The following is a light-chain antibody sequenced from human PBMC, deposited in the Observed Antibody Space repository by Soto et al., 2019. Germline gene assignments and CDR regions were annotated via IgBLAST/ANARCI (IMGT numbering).Light chain of an antibody. J-gene: IGLJ2*01. V-gene: IGLV2-23*01. CDR3: CSYAGSSTHVV. CDR1: SSDVVSYNL. CDR2: EGS. Sequence: QSALTQPASVSGSPGQSITISCTGTSSDVVSYNLVSWYQQHPGKAPKLMIYEGSKRPSGVSNRFSGSKSGNTASLTISGLQAEDEADYYCCSYAGSSTHVVFGGGTQLTVL.